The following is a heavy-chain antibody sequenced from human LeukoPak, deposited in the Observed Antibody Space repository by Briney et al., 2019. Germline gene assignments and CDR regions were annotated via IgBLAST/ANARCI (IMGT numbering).Heavy chain of an antibody. Sequence: GRSLRLSCAASGFTFSSYGMHWVRQAPGKGLEWVAVISYDGSNKYYADSVKGRFTISRDNSKNTLYLQMNSLRAEDTAVYYCAKAYGSSWYFDYWGQGTLVTVSS. CDR3: AKAYGSSWYFDY. J-gene: IGHJ4*02. D-gene: IGHD6-13*01. CDR1: GFTFSSYG. CDR2: ISYDGSNK. V-gene: IGHV3-30*18.